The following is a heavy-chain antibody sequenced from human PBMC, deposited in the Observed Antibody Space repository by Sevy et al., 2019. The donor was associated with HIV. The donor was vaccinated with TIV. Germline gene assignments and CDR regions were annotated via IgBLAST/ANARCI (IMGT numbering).Heavy chain of an antibody. V-gene: IGHV3-15*01. Sequence: GGSLKLSCAASGFTFSNAWMSWVRQAPGKGLEWVGRIKGKIYDGTIDYAAPVKGRFSISRDDSKNTLYLQMNSLKTEDTAVYYCTTASWSQEDYYNYWGQGTLVTVSS. CDR1: GFTFSNAW. CDR2: IKGKIYDGTI. J-gene: IGHJ4*02. D-gene: IGHD6-13*01. CDR3: TTASWSQEDYYNY.